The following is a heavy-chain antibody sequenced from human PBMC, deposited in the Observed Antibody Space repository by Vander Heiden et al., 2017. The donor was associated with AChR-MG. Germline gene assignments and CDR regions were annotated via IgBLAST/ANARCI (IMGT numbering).Heavy chain of an antibody. CDR2: IYYSGST. J-gene: IGHJ6*02. V-gene: IGHV4-61*01. Sequence: QVQLQESGPGLVKPSETLSLTCPVSGGSVSSGSYYWSWIRQPPGKGLEWIGYIYYSGSTNYNPSLKSRVTISVDTSKNQFSLKLSSVTAADTAVYYCARDRVDYYYYYGMDVWGQGTTVTVSS. D-gene: IGHD2-15*01. CDR1: GGSVSSGSYY. CDR3: ARDRVDYYYYYGMDV.